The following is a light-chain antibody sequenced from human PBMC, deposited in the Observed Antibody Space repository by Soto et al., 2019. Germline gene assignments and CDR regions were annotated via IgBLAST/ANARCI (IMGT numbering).Light chain of an antibody. Sequence: DIQMTQSPSSLSASVGDRVTITCRASQTISNYLNWYQQKPGKAPKLLIYAASSLQSGVPSRFSGSGSGTDFTLTISGLQPEDCATYFCQQGSSTPVTFGPGTKVDFK. CDR2: AAS. J-gene: IGKJ3*01. CDR1: QTISNY. CDR3: QQGSSTPVT. V-gene: IGKV1-39*01.